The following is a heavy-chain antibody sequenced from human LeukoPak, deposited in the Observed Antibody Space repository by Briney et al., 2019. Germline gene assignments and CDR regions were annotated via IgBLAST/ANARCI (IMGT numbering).Heavy chain of an antibody. D-gene: IGHD3-9*01. CDR2: INHSGRT. CDR3: ARGRKIWYDILTGSPGGYNWFDP. CDR1: GGSFSGYY. V-gene: IGHV4-34*01. Sequence: SETLSLTCAVYGGSFSGYYWSWIRQPPGKGLEWIGEINHSGRTNYNPSLKSRVTISVDTSKNQFSLKLSSVTAADTAVYYCARGRKIWYDILTGSPGGYNWFDPWGQGTLVTVSS. J-gene: IGHJ5*02.